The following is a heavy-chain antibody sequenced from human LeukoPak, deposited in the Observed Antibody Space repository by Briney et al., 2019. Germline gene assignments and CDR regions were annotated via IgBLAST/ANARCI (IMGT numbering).Heavy chain of an antibody. CDR3: ARDPDGDYDFDF. J-gene: IGHJ4*02. V-gene: IGHV1-18*01. Sequence: ASVKVSCKTSGYTFTSYGISWVRQAPEQGLEWMGWISAYNGNTNYAQKIQGRVTMTTDTSTNTAYMELRSLRSDDTAVYYCARDPDGDYDFDFWGQGTLVTVSS. CDR1: GYTFTSYG. CDR2: ISAYNGNT. D-gene: IGHD4-17*01.